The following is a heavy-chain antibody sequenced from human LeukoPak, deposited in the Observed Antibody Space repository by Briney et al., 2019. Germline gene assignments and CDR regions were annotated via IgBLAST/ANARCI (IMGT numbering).Heavy chain of an antibody. CDR3: ARTGGYSGSGFDY. CDR2: INTGNGNT. Sequence: ASVKVSCKASGYTFTSYAMHWVRQAPGQRLEWMGWINTGNGNTKYSQEFQGRVTITRDTSASTAYMELSSLRSEDTAVYYCARTGGYSGSGFDYWGQGTLVTVSS. D-gene: IGHD5-12*01. V-gene: IGHV1-3*03. CDR1: GYTFTSYA. J-gene: IGHJ4*02.